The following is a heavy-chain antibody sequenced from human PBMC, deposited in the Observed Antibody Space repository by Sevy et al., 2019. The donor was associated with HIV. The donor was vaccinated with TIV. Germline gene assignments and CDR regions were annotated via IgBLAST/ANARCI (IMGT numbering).Heavy chain of an antibody. D-gene: IGHD3-22*01. CDR3: AKMRKMDYSLTYYYDSSGYYGAFDI. CDR1: GFTFSSYA. Sequence: GGSLRLSCAASGFTFSSYAMSWVRQAPGKGLEWVSAISGSGGSTYYADSVKGRFTISRANSKNTLYLQMNSLRAEDLAVYYCAKMRKMDYSLTYYYDSSGYYGAFDIWGQGTMVTVSS. J-gene: IGHJ3*02. V-gene: IGHV3-23*01. CDR2: ISGSGGST.